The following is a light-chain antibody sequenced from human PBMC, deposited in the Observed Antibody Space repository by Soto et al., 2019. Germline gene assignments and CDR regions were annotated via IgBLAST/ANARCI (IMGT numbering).Light chain of an antibody. J-gene: IGKJ1*01. CDR3: QQYGSSPRT. CDR1: QSVSTSS. CDR2: GAS. Sequence: EIALTQSPGTLSLSPGARATLSCRASQSVSTSSLAWYQQKGGQAPRLLIHGASSRATGIPDRFSGSGSGTDFTLTISRLEPEDFAVYYCQQYGSSPRTFGQGTKVEVK. V-gene: IGKV3-20*01.